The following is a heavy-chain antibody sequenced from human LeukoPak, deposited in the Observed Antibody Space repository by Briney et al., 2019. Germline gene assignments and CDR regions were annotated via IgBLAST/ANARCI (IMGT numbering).Heavy chain of an antibody. D-gene: IGHD6-19*01. V-gene: IGHV3-53*01. CDR2: IYASGST. J-gene: IGHJ4*02. Sequence: GGSLRLSCAASGFTFSSYSMNWVRQAPGKGLEWVSVIYASGSTYYAESVKGRFTISRDNFKNTLYLQMDSLRAEDTAMYYCARVRSFNSVAGTVDYWGQGTLVTVSS. CDR3: ARVRSFNSVAGTVDY. CDR1: GFTFSSYS.